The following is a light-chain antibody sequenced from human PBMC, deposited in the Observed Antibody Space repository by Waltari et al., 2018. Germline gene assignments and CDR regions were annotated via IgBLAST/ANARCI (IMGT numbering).Light chain of an antibody. CDR1: KIGSQN. V-gene: IGLV3-9*01. Sequence: SYEVTQPLSVSVALGQTARITGAGHKIGSQNVHWYQHKPGQAPVLVIYRDNNRPTGIPERISGSNSVNTATLTISRVQAEDEADYYCQMWDSTTAVFGGGTKLTVL. J-gene: IGLJ2*01. CDR3: QMWDSTTAV. CDR2: RDN.